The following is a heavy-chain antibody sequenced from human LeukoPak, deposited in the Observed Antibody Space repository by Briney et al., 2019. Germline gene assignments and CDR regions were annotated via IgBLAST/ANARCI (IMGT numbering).Heavy chain of an antibody. CDR1: GGTFSSYA. D-gene: IGHD3-22*01. Sequence: SVKVSCKASGGTFSSYAISWVRQAPGQGLEWMGGITPIFGTANYAQKFQGRVTITADESTSTAYMELSSLRSEDTAVYYCARTTYYYDSSGYYQIFDYWGQGTLVTVSS. CDR2: ITPIFGTA. J-gene: IGHJ4*02. CDR3: ARTTYYYDSSGYYQIFDY. V-gene: IGHV1-69*01.